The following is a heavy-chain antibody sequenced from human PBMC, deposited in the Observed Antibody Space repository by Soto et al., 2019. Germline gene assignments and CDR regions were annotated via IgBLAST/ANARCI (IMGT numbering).Heavy chain of an antibody. CDR2: ISAYNGNT. D-gene: IGHD2-2*02. CDR3: ASGRCSSTRCYRTHTACDI. CDR1: GYTFTSYG. Sequence: QVQLVQSGAEVKKPGASVKVSCKASGYTFTSYGISWVRQAPGQGFEWMGWISAYNGNTNYAQKHQGRVTMTRGTSTRTAYMELRRLRSDDTAVYYGASGRCSSTRCYRTHTACDIWGQGTMVTVSS. J-gene: IGHJ3*02. V-gene: IGHV1-18*04.